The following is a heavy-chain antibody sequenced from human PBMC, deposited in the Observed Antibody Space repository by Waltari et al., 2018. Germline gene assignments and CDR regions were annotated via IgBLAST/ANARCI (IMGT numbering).Heavy chain of an antibody. CDR1: GGSFSGYY. Sequence: QVQLQQWGAGLLKPSETLSLTCAVYGGSFSGYYWSWIRQPPGKGLEWIGEINHSGSTNYNPSLKSRVTISVDTSKNQFSLKLSSVTAADTAVYYCAGGSTVTTRVVSWFDPWGQGTLVTVSS. CDR3: AGGSTVTTRVVSWFDP. CDR2: INHSGST. V-gene: IGHV4-34*01. J-gene: IGHJ5*02. D-gene: IGHD4-17*01.